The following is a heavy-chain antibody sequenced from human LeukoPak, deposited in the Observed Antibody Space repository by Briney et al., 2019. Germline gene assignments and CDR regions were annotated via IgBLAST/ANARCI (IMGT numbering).Heavy chain of an antibody. D-gene: IGHD6-19*01. J-gene: IGHJ5*02. Sequence: SETLSLTCAVYGGSFSGYYWGWIRQPPGKGLEWLGYIYYRGSTNYNPSLKSRVTISVDTSKNQFSLKLSSVPAADTAVYYCARAVAGTVGWFDPWGQGTLVTVSS. V-gene: IGHV4-59*13. CDR2: IYYRGST. CDR1: GGSFSGYY. CDR3: ARAVAGTVGWFDP.